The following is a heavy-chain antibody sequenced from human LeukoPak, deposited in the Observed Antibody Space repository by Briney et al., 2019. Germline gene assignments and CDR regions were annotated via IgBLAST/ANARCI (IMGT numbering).Heavy chain of an antibody. Sequence: ASVKVSCKASGYTFTSYDINWVRQSTGQGLEWMGWMNPNSGNTGYAQKFQGRVTMTRNTSICTAYMELSSLRSEDTAVYYCARASYSSGWYRYWGQGTLVTVSS. CDR1: GYTFTSYD. V-gene: IGHV1-8*01. CDR2: MNPNSGNT. CDR3: ARASYSSGWYRY. J-gene: IGHJ4*02. D-gene: IGHD6-19*01.